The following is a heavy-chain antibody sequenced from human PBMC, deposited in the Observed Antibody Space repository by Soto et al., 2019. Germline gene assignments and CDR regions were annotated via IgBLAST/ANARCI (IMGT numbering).Heavy chain of an antibody. CDR2: IYYSGST. CDR3: ARGRWPIDY. CDR1: GGSISSYY. J-gene: IGHJ4*02. Sequence: PSETLSLTCTVSGGSISSYYWSWIRQPPGKGLEWIGYIYYSGSTNYNPSLKSRVTISVDTSKNQFSLKLSSVTAADTAVYYCARGRWPIDYWGQGTLVTVSS. D-gene: IGHD2-15*01. V-gene: IGHV4-59*01.